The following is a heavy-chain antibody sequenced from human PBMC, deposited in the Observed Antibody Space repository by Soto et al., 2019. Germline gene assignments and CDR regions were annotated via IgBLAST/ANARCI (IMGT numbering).Heavy chain of an antibody. CDR1: GGSISTTSYY. D-gene: IGHD2-15*01. V-gene: IGHV4-39*07. Sequence: SETLSLTCSVSGGSISTTSYYWAWIRQPPGKGLEWVGKIYYNGSTYYNPSLKSRVTISVDTSKHQFSLKLSSVTAADTAVYYCARGLTYCSGGSCYRYYYYYMDVWGKGTTVTVSS. J-gene: IGHJ6*03. CDR2: IYYNGST. CDR3: ARGLTYCSGGSCYRYYYYYMDV.